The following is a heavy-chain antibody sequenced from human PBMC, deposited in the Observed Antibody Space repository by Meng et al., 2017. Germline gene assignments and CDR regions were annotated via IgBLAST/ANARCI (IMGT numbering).Heavy chain of an antibody. CDR3: ARVRYSSSWYAFDY. V-gene: IGHV3-30*04. CDR1: GFTFSSYA. J-gene: IGHJ4*01. D-gene: IGHD6-13*01. CDR2: ISYDGSNK. Sequence: GGSLRLSCAASGFTFSSYAMHWVRQAPGKGLEWVAVISYDGSNKYYADSVKGRFTISRDNSKNTLYLQMNSLRAEDTAVYYCARVRYSSSWYAFDYWGPGTLVTGAS.